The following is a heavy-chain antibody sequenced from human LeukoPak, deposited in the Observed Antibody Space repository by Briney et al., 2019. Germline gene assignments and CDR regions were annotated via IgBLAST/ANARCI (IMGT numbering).Heavy chain of an antibody. J-gene: IGHJ4*02. CDR1: GYTFTSYY. V-gene: IGHV1-46*03. D-gene: IGHD2-2*01. Sequence: ASVKVSCKASGYTFTSYYMHWVRQAPGQGLEWMGIINPSGGSTSYAQKFQGRVTMTRDTSTSTVYMELSSLRFEDTAVYYCAREEYQLLHFDYWGQGTLVTVSS. CDR3: AREEYQLLHFDY. CDR2: INPSGGST.